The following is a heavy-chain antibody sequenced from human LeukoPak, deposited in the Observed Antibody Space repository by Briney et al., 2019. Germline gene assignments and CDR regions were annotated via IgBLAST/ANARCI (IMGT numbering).Heavy chain of an antibody. CDR3: ARDVAWYCTRASCSYFGF. Sequence: PGGSLRLSCEGSGFTFSQYGMHWVRQAPGKGLDWVSSIQSDENKKSYSDSVKGRFTVSRDNSKNTLFLQMNRLSVEDTAVYYCARDVAWYCTRASCSYFGFWGQGTLVTASS. J-gene: IGHJ4*02. V-gene: IGHV3-30*02. D-gene: IGHD2-2*01. CDR2: IQSDENKK. CDR1: GFTFSQYG.